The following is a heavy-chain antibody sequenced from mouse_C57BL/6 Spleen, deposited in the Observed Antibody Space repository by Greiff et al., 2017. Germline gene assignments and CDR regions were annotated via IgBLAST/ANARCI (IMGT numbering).Heavy chain of an antibody. V-gene: IGHV1-69*01. CDR1: GYTFTSYW. Sequence: VKLQQPGAELVMPGASVKLSCKASGYTFTSYWMHWVKQRPGQGLEWIGEIDPSDSYTNYNQKFKGKSTLTVDKSSSTAYMQLSSLTSEDSAVYYCARFDYDERAYWGQGTLVTVSA. J-gene: IGHJ3*01. CDR2: IDPSDSYT. CDR3: ARFDYDERAY. D-gene: IGHD2-4*01.